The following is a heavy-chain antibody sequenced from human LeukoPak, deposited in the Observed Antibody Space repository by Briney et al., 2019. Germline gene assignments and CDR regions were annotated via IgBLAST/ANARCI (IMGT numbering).Heavy chain of an antibody. V-gene: IGHV1-18*01. CDR2: ISAYNGNT. J-gene: IGHJ4*02. CDR1: GYTFTSYG. CDR3: ARDPAHPSLIVVVPAADY. D-gene: IGHD2-2*01. Sequence: VASVKVSCKASGYTFTSYGISWVRQAPGQGLEWMGWISAYNGNTNYAQKLQGRVTMTTDTSTSTAYMELRSLRSDDTAVYYCARDPAHPSLIVVVPAADYWGQGTLVTVSS.